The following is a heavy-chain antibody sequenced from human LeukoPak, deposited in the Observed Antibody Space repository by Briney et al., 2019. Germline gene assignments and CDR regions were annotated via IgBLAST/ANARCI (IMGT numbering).Heavy chain of an antibody. CDR1: GGSYSGYY. CDR3: ARDHYYDSSGYYSSISFDS. Sequence: SETLSLTCAVYGGSYSGYYWSWIRQPPGKGLEWIGEINHSGSTNYNPSLKSRVTISVDTSKNQFSLRLSSVTAADTAVYYCARDHYYDSSGYYSSISFDSWGQGTLVTVSS. D-gene: IGHD3-22*01. J-gene: IGHJ4*02. CDR2: INHSGST. V-gene: IGHV4-34*01.